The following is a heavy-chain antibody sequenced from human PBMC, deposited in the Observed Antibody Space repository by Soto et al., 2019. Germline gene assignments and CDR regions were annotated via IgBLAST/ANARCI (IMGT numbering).Heavy chain of an antibody. CDR1: GYTFASYG. CDR2: ISAYNGNT. J-gene: IGHJ6*02. V-gene: IGHV1-18*04. CDR3: ARDRLLWFGEFLDYYSYYGKDV. Sequence: GASVKVSCKASGYTFASYGISWVRQAPGQGLEWMGWISAYNGNTNYAQKLQGRVTMTTDTSTSTAYMELRSLRSDDTAVYYCARDRLLWFGEFLDYYSYYGKDVWGQGTTVTVSS. D-gene: IGHD3-10*01.